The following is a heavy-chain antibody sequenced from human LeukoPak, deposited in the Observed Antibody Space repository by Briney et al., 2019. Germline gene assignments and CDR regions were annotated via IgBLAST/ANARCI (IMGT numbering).Heavy chain of an antibody. CDR1: GYTFTSYA. V-gene: IGHV7-4-1*02. CDR2: INTNTGNP. CDR3: ARENNYDLNWFDP. D-gene: IGHD3-22*01. J-gene: IGHJ5*02. Sequence: GASVKVSCKASGYTFTSYAMNWVRQAPGQGLEWMGWINTNTGNPMYVQGFTGRIVFSLDTSVSTAYLQISGLKAEDTAVYYCARENNYDLNWFDPWGQGTLVTVSS.